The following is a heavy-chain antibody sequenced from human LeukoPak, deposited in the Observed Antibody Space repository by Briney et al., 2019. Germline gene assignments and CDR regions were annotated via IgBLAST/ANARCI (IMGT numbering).Heavy chain of an antibody. J-gene: IGHJ4*02. V-gene: IGHV3-21*01. D-gene: IGHD3-10*01. CDR3: AREEEWYASGTYYKGFDS. Sequence: GGSLRLSCAASGFTFSNYNMNWVRQAPGKGLEWVSCISTRSTYIYYADSVKGRFTISRDNAKNSLYLQMNSLRADDTAAYYCAREEEWYASGTYYKGFDSWGQGTLVTVSS. CDR2: ISTRSTYI. CDR1: GFTFSNYN.